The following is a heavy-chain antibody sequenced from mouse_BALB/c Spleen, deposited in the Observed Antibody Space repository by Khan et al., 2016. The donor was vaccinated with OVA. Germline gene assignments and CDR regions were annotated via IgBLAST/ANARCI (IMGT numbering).Heavy chain of an antibody. CDR2: ITSGGSYT. V-gene: IGHV5-6-4*01. Sequence: EVELVESGGGLVKPGGSLKLSCAASGFAFSSYSMSWVRQTPEKRLEWVATITSGGSYTYYPASVKGRFPISRDNAKNTLYLQMSSLKSEDTAMYYCTRDRNYYGSSFYFDYWGQGTTLTVSS. CDR1: GFAFSSYS. J-gene: IGHJ2*01. D-gene: IGHD1-1*01. CDR3: TRDRNYYGSSFYFDY.